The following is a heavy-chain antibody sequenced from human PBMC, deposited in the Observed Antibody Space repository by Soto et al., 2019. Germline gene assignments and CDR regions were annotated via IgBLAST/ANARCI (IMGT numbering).Heavy chain of an antibody. V-gene: IGHV1-46*01. CDR3: ATSVNSAMAFDY. D-gene: IGHD5-18*01. CDR2: INPNGGST. CDR1: GYTFTHYY. Sequence: ASVKVSCKAFGYTFTHYYMHWVRQAPGQGLEWMGIINPNGGSTTYAQRFRAGFTMTRDTSTSTVYMELSSLRSEDSAVYYCATSVNSAMAFDYWGQGTRVTVSS. J-gene: IGHJ4*02.